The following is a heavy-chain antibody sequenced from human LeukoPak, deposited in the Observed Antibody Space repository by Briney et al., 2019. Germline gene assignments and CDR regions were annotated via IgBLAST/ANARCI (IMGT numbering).Heavy chain of an antibody. CDR3: ARGEDFERYYLAY. CDR1: GGSFSGYY. J-gene: IGHJ4*02. V-gene: IGHV4-34*11. D-gene: IGHD3-9*01. CDR2: IYYTGTT. Sequence: SETLSLTCAVYGGSFSGYYWSWIRQPPGKGLEWIGSIYYTGTTNYNPLFESRATISVDTSKNQFSLKLTSVTAADTAVYFCARGEDFERYYLAYWGQGTLVTVSS.